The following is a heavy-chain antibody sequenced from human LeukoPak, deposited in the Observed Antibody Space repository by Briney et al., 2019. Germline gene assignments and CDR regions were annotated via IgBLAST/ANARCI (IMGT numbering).Heavy chain of an antibody. Sequence: SETLSLTCTVSGGSIRSYFWSWIRQPPGKGLEWIGYIYYSGSTNYNPSLKSRVTISVETSKNQFSLKLSSVTAADTAVYYCARGSDHYDSSGYRYFDLWGRGTLATVSS. D-gene: IGHD3-22*01. CDR3: ARGSDHYDSSGYRYFDL. CDR1: GGSIRSYF. J-gene: IGHJ2*01. V-gene: IGHV4-59*01. CDR2: IYYSGST.